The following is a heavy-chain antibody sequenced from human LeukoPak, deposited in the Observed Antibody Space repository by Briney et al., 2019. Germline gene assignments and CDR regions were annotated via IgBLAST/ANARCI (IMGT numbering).Heavy chain of an antibody. D-gene: IGHD4-17*01. Sequence: GGSLRLSCAASGFTSSSYWMSWVRQAPGKGLEWVANIKQDGSEKYYVDSVKGRFTISRDNAKNSLYLQMNSLRAEDTAVYYCARDWGMTTGYDYWGQGTLVTVSS. CDR1: GFTSSSYW. CDR2: IKQDGSEK. CDR3: ARDWGMTTGYDY. J-gene: IGHJ4*02. V-gene: IGHV3-7*03.